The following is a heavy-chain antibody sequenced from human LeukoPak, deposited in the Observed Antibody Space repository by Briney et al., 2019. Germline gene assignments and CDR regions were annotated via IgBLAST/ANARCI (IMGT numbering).Heavy chain of an antibody. Sequence: GGSLRLSCVASGLPFTSSAMSWVRQAPGRGLEWVSAITGSGGRTYYADSVEGRFTISRDNAKNTLYLQTNSLRVEDTAIYKRADSVAGARDWGQGTMVTVSS. J-gene: IGHJ4*01. V-gene: IGHV3-23*01. CDR1: GLPFTSSA. D-gene: IGHD2-15*01. CDR3: ADSVAGARD. CDR2: ITGSGGRT.